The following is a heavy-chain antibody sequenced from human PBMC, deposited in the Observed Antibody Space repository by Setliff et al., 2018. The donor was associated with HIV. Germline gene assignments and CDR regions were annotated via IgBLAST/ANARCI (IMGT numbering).Heavy chain of an antibody. D-gene: IGHD3-16*01. J-gene: IGHJ5*02. CDR3: ARGVLITFGYQNWFDP. CDR2: ISPYNGNT. V-gene: IGHV1-18*01. CDR1: GYSFTSYG. Sequence: GASVKVSCKASGYSFTSYGINWVRQAPGQGLEWMGWISPYNGNTDYAQNFQGRATMTTDTSTSTVYMELRSLISDDTAVYYCARGVLITFGYQNWFDPWGQGTLVTVSS.